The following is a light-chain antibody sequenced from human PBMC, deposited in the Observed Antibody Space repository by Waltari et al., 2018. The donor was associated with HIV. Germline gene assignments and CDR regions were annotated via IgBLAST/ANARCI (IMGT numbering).Light chain of an antibody. CDR3: LQGYSSILT. CDR2: GAA. CDR1: ENINTF. J-gene: IGKJ3*01. Sequence: DIQVSQSPSSLSASVGDRVTIICRPSENINTFLNWFQQKPGKNPRLVIYGAARLESGVPSRFSGTGSGTEFSLTISGLQPEDFATYYCLQGYSSILTFGPGTKVEVK. V-gene: IGKV1-39*01.